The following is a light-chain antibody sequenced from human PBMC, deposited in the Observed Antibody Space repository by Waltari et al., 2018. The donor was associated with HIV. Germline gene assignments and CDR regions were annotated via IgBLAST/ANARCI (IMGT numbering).Light chain of an antibody. J-gene: IGLJ2*01. CDR1: NVGGKD. CDR3: QVWHNITVR. V-gene: IGLV3-9*01. Sequence: SYDLTQPVSVSVTLGQTARIPCGGDNVGGKDVKWYQHRPGHAPILVVCRNTIRPAGISDRFSGSNSGTTASLTITKVQAGDEADASGQVWHNITVRFGGGTKLSVL. CDR2: RNT.